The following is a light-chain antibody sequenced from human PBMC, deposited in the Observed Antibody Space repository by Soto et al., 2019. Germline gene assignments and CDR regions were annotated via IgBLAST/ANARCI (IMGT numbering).Light chain of an antibody. CDR2: EVT. J-gene: IGLJ2*01. Sequence: QSALTQAPSASGSPGQSVTISCTGTSSDVGGYNYVSWYQQYPGKAPKLMIYEVTKRPSGVPDRFSGSKSGNTASLTVSGLQAEDEADYYCSSYAGSNNLVFGGGTKLTVL. CDR3: SSYAGSNNLV. CDR1: SSDVGGYNY. V-gene: IGLV2-8*01.